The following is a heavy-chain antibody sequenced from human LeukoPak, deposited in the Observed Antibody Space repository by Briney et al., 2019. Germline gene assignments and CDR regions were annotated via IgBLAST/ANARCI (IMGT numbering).Heavy chain of an antibody. CDR3: ARDLSTYYYGSGSA. CDR1: GFTVSSNY. Sequence: PGGSLRLSCAASGFTVSSNYMSWVRQAPGKGLEWVSVIYSGGSTYYADSVKGRFTISRDNSKNTLYLQMNSLRAEDTAVYYCARDLSTYYYGSGSAWGQGTLVTVSS. D-gene: IGHD3-10*01. J-gene: IGHJ5*02. CDR2: IYSGGST. V-gene: IGHV3-53*01.